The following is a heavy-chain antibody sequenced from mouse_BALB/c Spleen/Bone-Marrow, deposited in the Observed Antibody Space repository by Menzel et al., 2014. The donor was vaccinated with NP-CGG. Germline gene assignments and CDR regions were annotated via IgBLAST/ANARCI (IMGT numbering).Heavy chain of an antibody. J-gene: IGHJ2*01. CDR1: GFDFSRYW. CDR3: ARPDYYGYLNY. Sequence: DVMLVESGGGLVQPGGSLKLSCAASGFDFSRYWMSWVQQAPGKGLEWIGEINPDSRTINYSPSLKDKFIISRDNAKNTLYLRLNKVRSEDTALYYCARPDYYGYLNYWGQGTTLTVSS. V-gene: IGHV4-1*02. CDR2: INPDSRTI. D-gene: IGHD1-1*01.